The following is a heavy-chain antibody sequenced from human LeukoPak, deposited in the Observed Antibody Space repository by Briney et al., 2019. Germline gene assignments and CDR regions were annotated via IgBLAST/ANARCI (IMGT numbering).Heavy chain of an antibody. J-gene: IGHJ4*02. D-gene: IGHD3-3*01. V-gene: IGHV1-69*13. CDR3: VRPRTYYDFWRGYPPFDY. Sequence: ASVKVSCKASGGTFINYAISWVRQAPGQGLEWMGGIITNYGTTNYAQKYQGRVTITADESTTTVYMELSSLRSEDTAVYYCVRPRTYYDFWRGYPPFDYWGQGTLVTVSS. CDR1: GGTFINYA. CDR2: IITNYGTT.